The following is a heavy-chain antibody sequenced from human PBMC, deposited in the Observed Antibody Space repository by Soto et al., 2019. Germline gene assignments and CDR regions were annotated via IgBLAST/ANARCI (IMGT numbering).Heavy chain of an antibody. V-gene: IGHV1-69*06. J-gene: IGHJ6*02. CDR3: AVGVVPPSNGYGMDV. Sequence: QVQLVQSGAEVKKPGSSVKVSCKASGGTFSSSAISWVRQAPGPGLDWMGGIIPIVGTANYAQKFQGRVTITADKSTSTAYMELSSLRSEDTAVYYCAVGVVPPSNGYGMDVWGQGSTVTVSS. D-gene: IGHD2-2*01. CDR2: IIPIVGTA. CDR1: GGTFSSSA.